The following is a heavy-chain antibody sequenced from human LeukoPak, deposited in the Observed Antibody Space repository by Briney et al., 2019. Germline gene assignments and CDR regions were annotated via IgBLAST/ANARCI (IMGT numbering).Heavy chain of an antibody. CDR2: IYYSGST. V-gene: IGHV4-39*01. CDR3: ARFYYYDTTGYPYYYMDV. Sequence: SETLSLTCTVSGGSISSSSYYWGWIRQPPGKGLEWIGSIYYSGSTYYNASLRSRVTISVDTSKSQFSLKLSSVTAADTAVYYCARFYYYDTTGYPYYYMDVWGKGTTVTVSS. J-gene: IGHJ6*03. D-gene: IGHD3-22*01. CDR1: GGSISSSSYY.